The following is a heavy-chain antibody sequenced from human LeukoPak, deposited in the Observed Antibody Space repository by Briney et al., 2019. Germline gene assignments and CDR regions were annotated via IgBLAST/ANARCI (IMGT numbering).Heavy chain of an antibody. CDR3: AKGGQQLGFDN. D-gene: IGHD6-13*01. CDR1: GFIFSSYG. CDR2: ISYDGSNK. V-gene: IGHV3-30*18. J-gene: IGHJ4*02. Sequence: GGSLRLSCAASGFIFSSYGMHWVRQAPGEGLEWVAVISYDGSNKYYADSVKGRFTISRDNSKNTLYLQMNSPRAEDTAVYSCAKGGQQLGFDNWGQGTLVTVSS.